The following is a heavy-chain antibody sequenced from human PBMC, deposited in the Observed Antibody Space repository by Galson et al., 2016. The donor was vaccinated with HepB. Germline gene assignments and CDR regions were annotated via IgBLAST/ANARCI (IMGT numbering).Heavy chain of an antibody. CDR3: WSGYTSGI. V-gene: IGHV3-7*01. CDR2: INEDGSRT. CDR1: GFRFSAYR. Sequence: SLRLSCAASGFRFSAYRLAWVRQAPGKGLEYVANINEDGSRTHYLDSAKGRFTISRDNAKNSVALQMDSLRADDTALYYCWSGYTSGIWGQGTRVTVSS. D-gene: IGHD6-19*01. J-gene: IGHJ3*02.